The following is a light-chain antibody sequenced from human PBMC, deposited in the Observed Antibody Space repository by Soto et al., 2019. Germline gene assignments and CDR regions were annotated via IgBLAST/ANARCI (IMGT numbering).Light chain of an antibody. V-gene: IGLV1-40*01. Sequence: QSVLTQPPSVSGAPGQRVIISCTGSNSNIGAGYEVHWFQQLPGTAPKLLIYGNINRPSGVPDRFSGSKSGTSASLAITGLQPEDEADYYCQSYDSSLSVLYVFGNGTKGTVL. CDR1: NSNIGAGYE. CDR2: GNI. J-gene: IGLJ1*01. CDR3: QSYDSSLSVLYV.